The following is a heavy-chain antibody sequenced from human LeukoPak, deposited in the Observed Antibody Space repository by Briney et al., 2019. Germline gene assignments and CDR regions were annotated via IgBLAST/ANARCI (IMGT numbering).Heavy chain of an antibody. CDR1: GFTFDDYA. J-gene: IGHJ3*02. V-gene: IGHV3-9*03. CDR2: ISWNSGSI. D-gene: IGHD4/OR15-4a*01. Sequence: PGGSLRLSCAASGFTFDDYAMHWVRQAPGKGLEWVSGISWNSGSIGYADSVKGRFTISRDNAKNSLYLQMNSLRAEDMALYYCAKGYGGNAAAFDIWGQGTMVTVSS. CDR3: AKGYGGNAAAFDI.